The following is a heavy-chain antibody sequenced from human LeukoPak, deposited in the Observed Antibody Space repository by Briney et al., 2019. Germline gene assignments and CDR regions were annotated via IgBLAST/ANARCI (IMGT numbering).Heavy chain of an antibody. D-gene: IGHD3-16*01. V-gene: IGHV3-21*01. CDR2: ISSSSSYI. J-gene: IGHJ4*02. CDR1: GFTFSSYS. CDR3: ARGPGGYFDY. Sequence: PGGSLRHSCADSGFTFSSYSMNWVRQAPGEGLEWVSSISSSSSYIYYAGSVKGRFTISRDNAKNSLYLQMNSLRAEDTAVYYGARGPGGYFDYWGQGTLVTVSS.